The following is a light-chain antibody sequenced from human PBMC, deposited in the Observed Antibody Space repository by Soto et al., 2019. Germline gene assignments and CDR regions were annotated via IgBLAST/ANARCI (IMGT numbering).Light chain of an antibody. V-gene: IGLV1-40*01. Sequence: QSVLTQPPSVSGAPGQRVTISCTGSNSNIGARYDVQWYQQFPGKAPKLLIYANSNRLSGVPDRFSGYQSGTSASLAISGLQAEDEAYYYGQSNDNRLSGVVFGGGTKLTVL. CDR2: ANS. CDR3: QSNDNRLSGVV. CDR1: NSNIGARYD. J-gene: IGLJ2*01.